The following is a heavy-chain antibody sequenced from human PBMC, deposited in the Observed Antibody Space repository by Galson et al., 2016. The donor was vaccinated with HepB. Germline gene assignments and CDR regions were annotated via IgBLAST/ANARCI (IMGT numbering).Heavy chain of an antibody. Sequence: SLRLSCAASGFTFSSYAMSWVRQAPGKGLEWVSAISGSGGSTYYADSVKGRFTISRDNSKNTLYLQMNSLRAEDTAVYYCAKDNLSSTSCYVLYYYCMDVWGQGTTVTVSS. CDR3: AKDNLSSTSCYVLYYYCMDV. J-gene: IGHJ6*02. D-gene: IGHD2-2*01. CDR2: ISGSGGST. CDR1: GFTFSSYA. V-gene: IGHV3-23*01.